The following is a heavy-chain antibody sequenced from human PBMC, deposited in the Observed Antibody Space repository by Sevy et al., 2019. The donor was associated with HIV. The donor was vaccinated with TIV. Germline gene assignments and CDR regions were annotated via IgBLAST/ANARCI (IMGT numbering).Heavy chain of an antibody. CDR1: GFTFRNYV. J-gene: IGHJ3*02. Sequence: GGSLRLSCAASGFTFRNYVMNWVRQPPGKGLEWVSVISDGGGTTYYADSVKGRFTISRDDSKSTLYLQMNSLRVEDTAVYFCAKRVAGGMAALDIWGQGTMVTVSS. CDR3: AKRVAGGMAALDI. V-gene: IGHV3-23*01. D-gene: IGHD3-16*01. CDR2: ISDGGGTT.